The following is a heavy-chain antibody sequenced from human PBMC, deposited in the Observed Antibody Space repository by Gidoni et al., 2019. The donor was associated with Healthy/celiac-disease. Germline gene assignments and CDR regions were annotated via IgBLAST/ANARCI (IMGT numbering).Heavy chain of an antibody. Sequence: QLQLQESGPGLVKPSETLSLTCTVSGGSISRRRYYSGWIRQPPGKGLEWIGSIYYSGSTYYNPSLKSRVTISVDTSKNQFSLKLSSVTAADTAVYYCVGQDIVVVPAANPIDYWGQGTLVTVSS. V-gene: IGHV4-39*07. CDR3: VGQDIVVVPAANPIDY. CDR1: GGSISRRRYY. CDR2: IYYSGST. J-gene: IGHJ4*02. D-gene: IGHD2-2*01.